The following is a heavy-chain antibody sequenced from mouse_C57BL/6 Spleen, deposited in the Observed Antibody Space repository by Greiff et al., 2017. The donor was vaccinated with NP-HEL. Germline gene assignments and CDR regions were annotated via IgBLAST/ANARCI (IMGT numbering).Heavy chain of an antibody. CDR2: INPNNGGT. V-gene: IGHV1-26*01. D-gene: IGHD1-1*02. J-gene: IGHJ3*01. Sequence: VQLQQSGPELVKPGASVKISCKASGYTFTDYYMNWVKQSHGKSLEWIGDINPNNGGTSYNQKFKGKATLTVDKSSSTAYMELRSLTSEDSAVYYCARSGGNQRAWFAYWGQGTLVTVSA. CDR3: ARSGGNQRAWFAY. CDR1: GYTFTDYY.